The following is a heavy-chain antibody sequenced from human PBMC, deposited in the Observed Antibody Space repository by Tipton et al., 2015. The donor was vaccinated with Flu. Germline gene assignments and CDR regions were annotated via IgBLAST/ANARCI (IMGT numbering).Heavy chain of an antibody. CDR3: ARYGTYDGSRYFQH. D-gene: IGHD1-26*01. CDR1: GGSISSHY. V-gene: IGHV4-59*11. CDR2: IYFTGST. Sequence: LRLSCTVSGGSISSHYWSWIRQPPGKGLEWIGYIYFTGSTNYNPSLKSRVTISVDTSKNQFSLKLSSVTAADTAVYYCARYGTYDGSRYFQHWGQGTLVTVSS. J-gene: IGHJ1*01.